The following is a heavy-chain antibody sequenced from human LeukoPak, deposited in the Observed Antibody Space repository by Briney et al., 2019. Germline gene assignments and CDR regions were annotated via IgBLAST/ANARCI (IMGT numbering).Heavy chain of an antibody. CDR2: IYPGDFDT. D-gene: IGHD6-13*01. Sequence: GGSLKISCKGSGYSFTSHWIGWVRQMPGKGLEWMGIIYPGDFDTRYSPSFQGQVTISADKSISTAYLQWSSLKASDTAMYYCARRRSGSNLDYWGQGTLVTVSS. CDR3: ARRRSGSNLDY. J-gene: IGHJ4*02. V-gene: IGHV5-51*01. CDR1: GYSFTSHW.